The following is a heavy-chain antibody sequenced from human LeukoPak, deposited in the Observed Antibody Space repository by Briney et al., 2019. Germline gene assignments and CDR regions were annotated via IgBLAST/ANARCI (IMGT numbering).Heavy chain of an antibody. Sequence: ASVKVSFKASGYTFTNYAMNWVRQAPGQGLEWMGWIHPSTGNPTYAQGFTGRFVFSLDTSLTTTYLQISSLEAEDTAVYYCARPFQRLGELSLPAYWGQGTLVTVSS. CDR3: ARPFQRLGELSLPAY. CDR1: GYTFTNYA. V-gene: IGHV7-4-1*02. J-gene: IGHJ4*02. D-gene: IGHD3-16*02. CDR2: IHPSTGNP.